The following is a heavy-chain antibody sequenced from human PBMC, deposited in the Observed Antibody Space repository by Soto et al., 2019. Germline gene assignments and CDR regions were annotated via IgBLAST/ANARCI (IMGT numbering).Heavy chain of an antibody. CDR2: IHDSGST. D-gene: IGHD3-10*02. CDR1: GASISSSLCY. CDR3: ARHVRGAVTMNWFDP. Sequence: SETLSLTCTVSGASISSSLCYWVRIRRPPGKGLEWIGSIHDSGSTPGNPSLQSRVTMSVDTSKHQFALKLSSVTAADTAVYYCARHVRGAVTMNWFDPWGQGTLVTVS. J-gene: IGHJ5*02. V-gene: IGHV4-39*01.